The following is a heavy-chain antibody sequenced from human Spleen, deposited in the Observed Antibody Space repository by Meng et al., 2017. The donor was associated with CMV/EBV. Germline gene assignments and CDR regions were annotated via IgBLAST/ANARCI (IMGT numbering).Heavy chain of an antibody. D-gene: IGHD6-13*01. CDR1: GYSFTSYW. CDR2: INQDGSQK. Sequence: GESLKISCKGSGYSFTSYWIGWVRQMPGKGLEWVANINQDGSQKNYVDSVKGRFTISRDNAENSLFLQMNSLRAEDTAVYYCARVAAAGRGMDVWGPGTTVTVSS. V-gene: IGHV3-7*04. J-gene: IGHJ6*02. CDR3: ARVAAAGRGMDV.